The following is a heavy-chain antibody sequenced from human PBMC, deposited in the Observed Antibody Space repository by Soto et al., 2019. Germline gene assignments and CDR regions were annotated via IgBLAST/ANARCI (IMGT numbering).Heavy chain of an antibody. CDR1: GGTFSTYT. CDR3: AAVAGISALVGYFEF. CDR2: IIPALGIE. Sequence: QDLLVQSETEVKKPGSSVKVSCKASGGTFSTYTLSWVRQAPGQGPEWMGRIIPALGIEDSAQKFQGRVTFTADTSTSTAYMELSSLRSDDTAVYYCAAVAGISALVGYFEFWGQGTLVTVSS. J-gene: IGHJ4*02. V-gene: IGHV1-69*02. D-gene: IGHD6-19*01.